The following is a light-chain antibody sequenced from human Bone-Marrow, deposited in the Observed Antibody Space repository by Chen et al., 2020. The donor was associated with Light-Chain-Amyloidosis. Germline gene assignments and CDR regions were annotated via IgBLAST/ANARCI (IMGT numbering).Light chain of an antibody. J-gene: IGLJ3*02. CDR3: ATWDDRLIALV. Sequence: QSVLTQPPSTSGTPGQRVTISCSGSGSNIGSNYVYWYQQLPGTAPKLLIYRDNQRPSGVPDRFSGSKSGTSASLAINGLRAEDEAEYYCATWDDRLIALVVGGGTKVTVL. CDR1: GSNIGSNY. CDR2: RDN. V-gene: IGLV1-47*01.